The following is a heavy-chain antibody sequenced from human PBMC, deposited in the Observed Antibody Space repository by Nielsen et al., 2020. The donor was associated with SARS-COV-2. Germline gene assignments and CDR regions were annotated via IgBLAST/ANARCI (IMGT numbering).Heavy chain of an antibody. CDR2: IYYSGST. V-gene: IGHV4-59*08. D-gene: IGHD3-22*01. CDR1: GGSISSYY. Sequence: SETLSLTCTVSGGSISSYYWSWIRQPPGKGLEWIGYIYYSGSTNYNPSLKSRVTISVDTSKNQFSLKLSSVTAADTAAYYCARHGYYDSSGYPSYYFDYWGQGTLVTVSS. CDR3: ARHGYYDSSGYPSYYFDY. J-gene: IGHJ4*02.